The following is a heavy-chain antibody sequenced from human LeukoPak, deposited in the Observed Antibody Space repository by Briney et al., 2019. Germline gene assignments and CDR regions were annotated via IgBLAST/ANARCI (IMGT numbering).Heavy chain of an antibody. D-gene: IGHD6-19*01. CDR1: GFTYSSYA. CDR2: ISGSGGST. Sequence: GGSLRLSCAASGFTYSSYAMSWVRQAPGKGLEWVSAISGSGGSTYYADSVKGRFTISRDNSKNTLYLQMNSLRAEDTAVYYCAKDGYSSGWYSPTGHYFDYWGQGTLVTVSS. CDR3: AKDGYSSGWYSPTGHYFDY. J-gene: IGHJ4*02. V-gene: IGHV3-23*01.